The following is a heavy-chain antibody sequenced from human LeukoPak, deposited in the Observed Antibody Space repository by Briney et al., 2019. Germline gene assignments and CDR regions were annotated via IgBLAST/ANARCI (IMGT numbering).Heavy chain of an antibody. D-gene: IGHD5-18*01. V-gene: IGHV1-8*01. J-gene: IGHJ4*02. Sequence: ASVKVSCKASGYSFTSYDINWVRQATGQGLGWMGRMNTNSGTTEYAQKFQGRVTMTRDTSTNTAYMELSSLRSEDTAVYYCASGYGYLTGISSNDYWGQGTLVTVSS. CDR3: ASGYGYLTGISSNDY. CDR1: GYSFTSYD. CDR2: MNTNSGTT.